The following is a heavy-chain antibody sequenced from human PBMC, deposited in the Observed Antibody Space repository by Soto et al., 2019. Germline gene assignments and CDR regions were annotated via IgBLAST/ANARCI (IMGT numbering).Heavy chain of an antibody. V-gene: IGHV3-30-3*01. CDR2: ISSGGSEK. D-gene: IGHD6-19*01. J-gene: IGHJ4*02. CDR3: AKDGGRAVAGSFDY. CDR1: GFTFSSYA. Sequence: QVQLVDSGGGVVQPGGSLRLSCAASGFTFSSYAMHWVRQAPGKGLEWVAVISSGGSEKYYPASVKGRFTISRDTSKNSLYLQMINLRAEDTAVYFCAKDGGRAVAGSFDYWGQGTLVTVSS.